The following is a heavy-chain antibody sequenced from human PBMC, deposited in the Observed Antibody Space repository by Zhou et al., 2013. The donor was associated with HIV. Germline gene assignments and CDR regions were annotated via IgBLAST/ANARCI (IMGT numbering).Heavy chain of an antibody. CDR2: INPTTGKV. CDR1: GYTFTNYY. V-gene: IGHV1-46*04. D-gene: IGHD3-16*01. J-gene: IGHJ1*01. Sequence: QVHLVQSESAILKPGATASVSCKTSGYTFTNYYMYWLRQAPGRGLEVMGIINPTTGKVMYRQTLQARLIMTRDTTTNTIHMFLSRLGSGDTAVYYCARESEICQDGGDRWESNWGQGTRIT. CDR3: ARESEICQDGGDRWESN.